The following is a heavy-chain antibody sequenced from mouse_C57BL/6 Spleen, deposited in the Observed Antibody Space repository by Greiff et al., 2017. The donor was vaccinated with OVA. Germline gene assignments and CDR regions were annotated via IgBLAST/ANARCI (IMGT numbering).Heavy chain of an antibody. J-gene: IGHJ1*03. Sequence: DVMLVESGGGLVKPGGSLKLSCAASGFTFSDYGMHWVRQAPEKGLEWVAYISSGSSTIYYADTVKGRFTISRDNAKNTLFLQMTSLRSEDTAMYYGASPPYYGSSYWYFDVWGTGTTVTVSS. CDR3: ASPPYYGSSYWYFDV. V-gene: IGHV5-17*01. CDR1: GFTFSDYG. D-gene: IGHD1-1*01. CDR2: ISSGSSTI.